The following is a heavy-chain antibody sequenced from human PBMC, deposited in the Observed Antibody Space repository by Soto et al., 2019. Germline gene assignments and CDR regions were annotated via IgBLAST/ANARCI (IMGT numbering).Heavy chain of an antibody. J-gene: IGHJ6*02. Sequence: SVKVSCKASGGTFSSYAISWVRQAPGQGREWMGGIIPIFGTANYAQKFQGRVTITADESTSTAYMELSSLRSEDTAVYYCASSRRDIAAAGMINPHDYYYYYGMDVWGQGTTVTVSS. CDR2: IIPIFGTA. CDR1: GGTFSSYA. D-gene: IGHD6-13*01. V-gene: IGHV1-69*13. CDR3: ASSRRDIAAAGMINPHDYYYYYGMDV.